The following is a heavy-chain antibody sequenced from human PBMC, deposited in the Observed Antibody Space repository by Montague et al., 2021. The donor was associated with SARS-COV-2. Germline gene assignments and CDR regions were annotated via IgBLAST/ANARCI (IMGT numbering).Heavy chain of an antibody. CDR1: AATISRCMLP. CDR2: LVNDYFT. J-gene: IGHJ5*02. CDR3: ARVGCSSNVCNWFDP. D-gene: IGHD2-2*01. Sequence: SETLSLTCTVSAATISRCMLPLARFPQPPAKGTESLGILVNDYFTYHMPSPRSRVTIFVDTSKNEFHPKLNSVTASDTTVYYCARVGCSSNVCNWFDPWGQLSLVTVAS. V-gene: IGHV4-39*01.